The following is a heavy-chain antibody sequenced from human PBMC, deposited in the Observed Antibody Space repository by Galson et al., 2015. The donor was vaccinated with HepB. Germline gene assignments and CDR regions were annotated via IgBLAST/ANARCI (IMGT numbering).Heavy chain of an antibody. CDR3: ARSSGVTGIVS. CDR2: IYNTGST. CDR1: GGSIGSGGHY. J-gene: IGHJ5*02. Sequence: TLSLTCSVSGGSIGSGGHYWSWIRQHPGMGLEWIGYIYNTGSTYYNPSLMSRLTISGDSSRNQFSLRLTSVTAADTAVYYCARSSGVTGIVSWGQGTLVIVSS. V-gene: IGHV4-31*03. D-gene: IGHD2-21*02.